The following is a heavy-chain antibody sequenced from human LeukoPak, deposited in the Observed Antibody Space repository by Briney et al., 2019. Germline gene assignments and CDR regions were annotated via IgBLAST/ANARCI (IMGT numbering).Heavy chain of an antibody. D-gene: IGHD3-22*01. CDR3: ARSRDSSGYYYDGFDY. CDR2: FDPEDGET. V-gene: IGHV1-24*01. Sequence: GASVKVSCKVSGYTLTELSMHWVRQAPGKGLEWMGGFDPEDGETIYAQKFQGRVTITADESTSTAYMELSSLRSEDTAVYYCARSRDSSGYYYDGFDYWGQGTLVTVSS. CDR1: GYTLTELS. J-gene: IGHJ4*02.